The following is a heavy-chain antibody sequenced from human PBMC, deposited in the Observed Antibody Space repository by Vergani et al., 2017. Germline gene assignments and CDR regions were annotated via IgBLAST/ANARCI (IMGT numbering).Heavy chain of an antibody. CDR1: GFTFSSSA. J-gene: IGHJ4*02. CDR2: ISGSGGST. Sequence: EVQLLESGGGLVQPGGSLRLSCAASGFTFSSSAMSWVRQAPGKGLEWVSAISGSGGSTYYADSVKGRFTISRDNSKNTRYLQMNSLRAEDTAVSCCAKVGRYFDWLLADYLDYWGQGTLVTVSS. CDR3: AKVGRYFDWLLADYLDY. V-gene: IGHV3-23*01. D-gene: IGHD3-9*01.